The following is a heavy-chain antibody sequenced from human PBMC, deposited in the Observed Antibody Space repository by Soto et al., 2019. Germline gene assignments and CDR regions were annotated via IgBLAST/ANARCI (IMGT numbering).Heavy chain of an antibody. V-gene: IGHV3-53*01. Sequence: GGSLRLSCAASGFTVSSNYMSWVRQAPGKGLEWVSVIYSGGSTYYADSVKGRFTISRDNSKNTLYLQMNSLRAEDTAVYYCARVGTYYYGSGSYNLWFDPWGQGTLVTVSS. CDR2: IYSGGST. CDR3: ARVGTYYYGSGSYNLWFDP. J-gene: IGHJ5*02. CDR1: GFTVSSNY. D-gene: IGHD3-10*01.